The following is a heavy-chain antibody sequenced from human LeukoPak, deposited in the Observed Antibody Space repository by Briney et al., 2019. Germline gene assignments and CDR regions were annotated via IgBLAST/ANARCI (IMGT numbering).Heavy chain of an antibody. V-gene: IGHV4-34*01. CDR1: GGSFSGYY. CDR2: INHSGST. Sequence: SETLSLTCAVYGGSFSGYYWSWIRQPPGKGLEWIGEINHSGSTNYNPSLKSRVTISVDTSLNHFSLKLNSVTAADTAVYYCARTRNSGSSDYWGQGTLVTVSS. CDR3: ARTRNSGSSDY. J-gene: IGHJ4*02. D-gene: IGHD5-12*01.